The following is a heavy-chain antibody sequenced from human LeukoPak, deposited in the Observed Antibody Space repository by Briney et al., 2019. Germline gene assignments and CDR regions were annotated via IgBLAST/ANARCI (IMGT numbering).Heavy chain of an antibody. Sequence: GGSLRLSCAASGFTFSDYYMSWIRQAPGKGLEWVSYTSSSGSTIYYADSVKGRFTISRDNAKNSLYLQMNSLRAEDTAVYYCAREGGLGYCSSTSCRYYGMDVWGQGTTVTVSS. CDR3: AREGGLGYCSSTSCRYYGMDV. CDR2: TSSSGSTI. CDR1: GFTFSDYY. D-gene: IGHD2-2*01. V-gene: IGHV3-11*01. J-gene: IGHJ6*02.